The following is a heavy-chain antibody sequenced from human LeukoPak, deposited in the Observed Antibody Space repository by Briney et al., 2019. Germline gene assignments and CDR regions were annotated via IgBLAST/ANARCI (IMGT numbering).Heavy chain of an antibody. CDR1: GFTFSSYS. V-gene: IGHV3-21*01. Sequence: GGSLRLSCAASGFTFSSYSMNWVRQAPGKGLEWVSSISSSSSYIYYADSVKGRFTISRDNAKTSLYLQMKSLRAEDTAVYYCARAEYYYDSSGYSRPPLFFDYWGQGTLVTVSS. J-gene: IGHJ4*02. D-gene: IGHD3-22*01. CDR3: ARAEYYYDSSGYSRPPLFFDY. CDR2: ISSSSSYI.